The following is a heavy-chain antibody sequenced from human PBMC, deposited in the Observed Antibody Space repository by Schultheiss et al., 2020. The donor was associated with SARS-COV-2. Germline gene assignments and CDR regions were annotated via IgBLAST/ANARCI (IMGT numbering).Heavy chain of an antibody. D-gene: IGHD6-13*01. CDR2: IWYDGSNK. CDR3: AKDSSSWYSDYFQH. J-gene: IGHJ1*01. V-gene: IGHV3-33*06. CDR1: GFTFSSYG. Sequence: GGSLRLSCAASGFTFSSYGMHWVRQAPGKGLEWVAVIWYDGSNKYYADSVKGRFTISRDNSKNTLYLQMNSLRAEDTAVYYCAKDSSSWYSDYFQHWGQGTLVTVSS.